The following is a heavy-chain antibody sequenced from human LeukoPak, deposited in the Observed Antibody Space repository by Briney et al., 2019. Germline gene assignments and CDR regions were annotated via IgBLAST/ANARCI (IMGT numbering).Heavy chain of an antibody. CDR1: GDSVSSSNYY. V-gene: IGHV4-61*01. Sequence: SETLSLTCAVSGDSVSSSNYYWSWIRQPPGKGLEWIGYIYYGGNTNYNPSLQSRVTISVDTSKSQFSLKLSSVTAADTAVYYCAGTYYDILTGYHARDYYGMDVWGQGTTVTVSS. D-gene: IGHD3-9*01. J-gene: IGHJ6*02. CDR3: AGTYYDILTGYHARDYYGMDV. CDR2: IYYGGNT.